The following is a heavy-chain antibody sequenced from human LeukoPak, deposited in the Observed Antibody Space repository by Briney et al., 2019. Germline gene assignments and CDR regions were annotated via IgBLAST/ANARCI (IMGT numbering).Heavy chain of an antibody. J-gene: IGHJ4*02. CDR1: RYTFTSYD. CDR3: ARGLAAAAHYYFAY. Sequence: ASVKVSCKASRYTFTSYDINWVRQATGQGLEWMGWMNPNSGNTGYAQKFQGRVTMTRNTSISTAYMELSSLRSEDTAVYYCARGLAAAAHYYFAYWGQGTLVTVSP. V-gene: IGHV1-8*01. CDR2: MNPNSGNT. D-gene: IGHD6-13*01.